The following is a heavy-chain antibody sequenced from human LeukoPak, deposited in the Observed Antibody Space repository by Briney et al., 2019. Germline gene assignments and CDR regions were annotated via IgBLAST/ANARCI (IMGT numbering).Heavy chain of an antibody. J-gene: IGHJ5*02. CDR2: INHSRST. CDR3: ARNKAGCFDP. D-gene: IGHD1/OR15-1a*01. CDR1: GGSFSGYY. V-gene: IGHV4-34*01. Sequence: SETLSLTCAVYGGSFSGYYWSWIRQPPGKGLEWIGEINHSRSTNYNPSLKSRVTISVDTSKNQFSLKLSSVTAADTAVYYCARNKAGCFDPWGQGTLVTVSS.